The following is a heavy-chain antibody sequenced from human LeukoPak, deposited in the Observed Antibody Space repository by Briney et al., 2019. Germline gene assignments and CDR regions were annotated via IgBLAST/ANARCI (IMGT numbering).Heavy chain of an antibody. CDR2: IYSGGST. J-gene: IGHJ3*02. Sequence: PGGSLRLSCAASGFTVSRNYMSWVRQAPGKGLEWVSVIYSGGSTYYADSVKGRFTISRDNSKNTLYLQMNSLRAEDTAVYYCASSPWERGSAFDIWGQGTMVTVSS. CDR1: GFTVSRNY. V-gene: IGHV3-53*01. D-gene: IGHD1-26*01. CDR3: ASSPWERGSAFDI.